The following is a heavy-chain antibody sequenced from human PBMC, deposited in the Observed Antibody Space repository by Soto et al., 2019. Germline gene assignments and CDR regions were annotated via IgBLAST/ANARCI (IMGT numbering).Heavy chain of an antibody. CDR3: ARDGGYCSSTSCSYYYYGMDV. D-gene: IGHD2-2*01. CDR1: GFTFSSYW. J-gene: IGHJ6*02. V-gene: IGHV3-74*01. CDR2: INSDGSST. Sequence: PGGSLRLSCAASGFTFSSYWMHWVRQAPGKGLVWVSRINSDGSSTSYADSVKGRFTISRDNAKNTLYLQMNSLRAEDTAVYYCARDGGYCSSTSCSYYYYGMDVWGQGTTVTVSS.